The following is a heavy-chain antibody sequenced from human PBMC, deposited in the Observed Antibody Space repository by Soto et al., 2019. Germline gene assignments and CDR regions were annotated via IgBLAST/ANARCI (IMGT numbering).Heavy chain of an antibody. V-gene: IGHV3-23*01. Sequence: WGSLRLSCAASGFPFCDHAIHLFGQSPFKGLEWVSAITGRGDTTYYADSVKGRFTVSRDNSKNTLFLQMMSLRAEDTAVYYCAKDLYVQPPSGWFDPWGQGTVVTVSS. CDR1: GFPFCDHA. J-gene: IGHJ5*02. CDR2: ITGRGDTT. D-gene: IGHD1-26*01. CDR3: AKDLYVQPPSGWFDP.